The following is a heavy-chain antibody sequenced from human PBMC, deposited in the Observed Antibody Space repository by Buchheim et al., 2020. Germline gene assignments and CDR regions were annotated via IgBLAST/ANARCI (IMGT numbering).Heavy chain of an antibody. D-gene: IGHD2-2*02. CDR2: INPNSGGT. CDR1: GYTFTGYY. CDR3: ARETVSTSCYSCYYYGMDV. J-gene: IGHJ6*02. V-gene: IGHV1-2*02. Sequence: QVKLVQSGAEVKKPGASVKVSCKASGYTFTGYYMHWVRQAPGQGLEGMGWINPNSGGTNYAQKFQGRVTMNRDTSIGQAYIELSRLRSDDTAVYYCARETVSTSCYSCYYYGMDVWGQGTT.